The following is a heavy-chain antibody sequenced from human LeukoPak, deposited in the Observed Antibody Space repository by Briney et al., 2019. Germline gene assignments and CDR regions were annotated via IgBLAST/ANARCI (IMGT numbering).Heavy chain of an antibody. D-gene: IGHD3-22*01. Sequence: ASVKVSCKASGYTFTSYGISWVRQAPGKGLEWMGGFDPEDGKTINAQKFQGRLTMTEDTSTDTAYMELSSLRSEDTAVYYCTTVRFEVDSSGYYHNYFDPWGQGTLVTVSS. J-gene: IGHJ5*02. CDR1: GYTFTSYG. CDR2: FDPEDGKT. CDR3: TTVRFEVDSSGYYHNYFDP. V-gene: IGHV1-24*01.